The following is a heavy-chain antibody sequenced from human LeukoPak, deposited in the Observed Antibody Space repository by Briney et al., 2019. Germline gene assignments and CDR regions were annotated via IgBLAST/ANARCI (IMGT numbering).Heavy chain of an antibody. CDR1: GFTFSSYA. V-gene: IGHV3-30-3*01. J-gene: IGHJ4*02. CDR2: ISYDGSNK. D-gene: IGHD6-6*01. CDR3: ARAGSYSSSSEY. Sequence: GGSLRLSCAASGFTFSSYAMHWVRQAPGKGLEWVAVISYDGSNKYYADSVKGRFTISRDNSKNTLYLQMNSLRAEDTAVYYCARAGSYSSSSEYWGQGTLVTVSS.